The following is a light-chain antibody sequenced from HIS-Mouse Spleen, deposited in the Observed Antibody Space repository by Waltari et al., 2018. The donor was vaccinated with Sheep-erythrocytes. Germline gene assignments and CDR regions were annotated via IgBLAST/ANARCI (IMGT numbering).Light chain of an antibody. V-gene: IGKV1-8*01. CDR1: QGISSY. CDR3: QQYYSYPRT. Sequence: RMTQTPSSFSASTGDRVTITCRASQGISSYLAWYQQKPGKAPKLLIYAASTLQSGVPSRFSGSGSGTDFTLTISCLQSEDFATYYCQQYYSYPRTFGQGTKVEIK. J-gene: IGKJ1*01. CDR2: AAS.